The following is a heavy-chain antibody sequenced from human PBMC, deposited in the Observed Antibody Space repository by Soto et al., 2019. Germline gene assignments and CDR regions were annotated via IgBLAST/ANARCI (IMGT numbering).Heavy chain of an antibody. CDR2: IIPIFGTA. CDR1: GGTFSSYA. V-gene: IGHV1-69*13. CDR3: ARGPIRFLESSYYYYGMDV. Sequence: ASVKVSCKASGGTFSSYAISWVRQAPGQGLEWMGGIIPIFGTANYAQKFQGRVTITADESTSTAYMELSSLRSEDTAVYYCARGPIRFLESSYYYYGMDVWGQGTTVTVSS. D-gene: IGHD3-3*01. J-gene: IGHJ6*02.